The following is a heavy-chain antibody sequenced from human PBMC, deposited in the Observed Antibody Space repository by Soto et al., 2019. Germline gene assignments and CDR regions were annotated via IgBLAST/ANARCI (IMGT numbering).Heavy chain of an antibody. CDR3: ATHRGLCSGGMRWYFDC. CDR1: GYTFTNYA. CDR2: INSGNGNT. J-gene: IGHJ4*02. V-gene: IGHV1-3*04. D-gene: IGHD2-15*01. Sequence: ASVKVSCKASGYTFTNYAVHWVRQAPGQRLEWMGWINSGNGNTEYSQKFQGRVTITRDTSASTAYMELSSLRSEDTAVYYCATHRGLCSGGMRWYFDCWGQGTLVTVSS.